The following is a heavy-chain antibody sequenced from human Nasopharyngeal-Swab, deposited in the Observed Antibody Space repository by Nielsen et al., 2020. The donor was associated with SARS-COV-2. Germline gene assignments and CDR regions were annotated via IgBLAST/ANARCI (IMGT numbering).Heavy chain of an antibody. J-gene: IGHJ3*02. CDR3: ARGQGSWTRNAFDI. Sequence: VKVSCKASGYTFISLGINWVRQAPGQGLEWMGWISPYNSNTNYAQKLQGRVTMTTDSSTYTSYMELRSLRSDDTAVYYCARGQGSWTRNAFDIWGQGTMVTVSS. CDR1: GYTFISLG. CDR2: ISPYNSNT. D-gene: IGHD3/OR15-3a*01. V-gene: IGHV1-18*01.